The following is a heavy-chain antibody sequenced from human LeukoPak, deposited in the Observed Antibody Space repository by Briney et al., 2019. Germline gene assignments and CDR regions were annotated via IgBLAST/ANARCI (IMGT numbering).Heavy chain of an antibody. CDR3: ARAYGRPSYWYFDL. Sequence: SETLSLTCAVYGWSFSGYYWSWIRQPPGKGLEWIGEINHSGSTNYNSSLKSRVTISVDTSKNQFSLKLSSVTAADTAVYYCARAYGRPSYWYFDLWGRGTLVTVSS. V-gene: IGHV4-34*01. CDR1: GWSFSGYY. J-gene: IGHJ2*01. D-gene: IGHD3-10*01. CDR2: INHSGST.